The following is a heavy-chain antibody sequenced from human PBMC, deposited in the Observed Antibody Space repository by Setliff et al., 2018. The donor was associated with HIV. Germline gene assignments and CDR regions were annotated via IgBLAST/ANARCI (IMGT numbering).Heavy chain of an antibody. CDR3: ARGGTYCTNGVCYTHNWFDP. V-gene: IGHV1-18*01. J-gene: IGHJ5*02. CDR1: GGTFSNYA. CDR2: ISAYNGNT. Sequence: ASVKVSCKASGGTFSNYAISWVRQAPGQGLEWMGWISAYNGNTNYAQKLQGRVTMTTDTSTSTAYMELRSLRSEDTAVYYCARGGTYCTNGVCYTHNWFDPWGQGTLVTVSS. D-gene: IGHD2-8*01.